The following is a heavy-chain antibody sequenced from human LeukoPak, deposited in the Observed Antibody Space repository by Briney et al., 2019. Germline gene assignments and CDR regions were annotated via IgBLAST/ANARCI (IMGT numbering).Heavy chain of an antibody. J-gene: IGHJ6*03. V-gene: IGHV3-64*01. CDR2: ISSNGGST. CDR1: GFTFSSYA. Sequence: PGGSLRLYCAASGFTFSSYAMHWVRQAPGKGLEYVSAISSNGGSTYYANSVKGRFTISRDNSKNTLYLQMGSLRAEDMAVYYCARGWDDFWSGSRGPPYYYYMDVWGKGTTVTVSS. CDR3: ARGWDDFWSGSRGPPYYYYMDV. D-gene: IGHD3-3*01.